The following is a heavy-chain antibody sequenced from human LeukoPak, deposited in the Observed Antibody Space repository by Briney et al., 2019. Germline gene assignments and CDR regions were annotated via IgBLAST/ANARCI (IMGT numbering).Heavy chain of an antibody. V-gene: IGHV3-11*01. CDR3: ARIPAWLGAFGYFDV. Sequence: KPGGSLRLSCAASGFTFSDYYMTWIRQAPGKGLEWVSYIRSGGTTTYYADSVKGRFTISRDNAKNSLYLQMNSLRAEDTAVYFCARIPAWLGAFGYFDVWGRGTLVTVSS. J-gene: IGHJ2*01. D-gene: IGHD3-10*01. CDR2: IRSGGTTT. CDR1: GFTFSDYY.